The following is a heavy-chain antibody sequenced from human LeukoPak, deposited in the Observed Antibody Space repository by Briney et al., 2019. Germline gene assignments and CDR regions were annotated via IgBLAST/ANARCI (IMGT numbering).Heavy chain of an antibody. Sequence: SQTLSLTCTVSGGSISSGGYYWSWIRQPPGKGLEWIGYIFYSGSTNYNPSLRSRVTISVDTSKNQFSLELSSVTAADTAVYYCARGPIFGVVYNWFDPWGQGTLVIVSS. CDR1: GGSISSGGYY. CDR3: ARGPIFGVVYNWFDP. V-gene: IGHV4-61*08. CDR2: IFYSGST. J-gene: IGHJ5*02. D-gene: IGHD3-3*02.